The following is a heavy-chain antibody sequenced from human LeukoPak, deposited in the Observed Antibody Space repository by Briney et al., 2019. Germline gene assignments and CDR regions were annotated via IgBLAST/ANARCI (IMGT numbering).Heavy chain of an antibody. CDR2: IWYDGGNK. J-gene: IGHJ4*02. CDR3: ARVAAAGTGFVEGFDY. V-gene: IGHV3-33*01. CDR1: GFTFSSYG. Sequence: GGSLRLSCAASGFTFSSYGMHWVRQAPGKGLEWVAVIWYDGGNKYYADSVKGRFTISRDNSKNTLYLQMNSLRAEDTAVYYCARVAAAGTGFVEGFDYWGQGTLVTVSS. D-gene: IGHD6-13*01.